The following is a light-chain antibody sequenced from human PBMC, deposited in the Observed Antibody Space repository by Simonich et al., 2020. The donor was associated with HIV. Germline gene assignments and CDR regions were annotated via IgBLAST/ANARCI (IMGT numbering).Light chain of an antibody. Sequence: IQLTQSPSSLSASVGDRVPITCRAIQGISSALAWYQQKPGKAPTLLIYAASRLQSGVPSRFSGSGSGTDFTRTISSLQPEDFATYYCQQSYSTPMYTFGQGTKLEI. J-gene: IGKJ2*01. V-gene: IGKV1-39*01. CDR1: QGISSA. CDR2: AAS. CDR3: QQSYSTPMYT.